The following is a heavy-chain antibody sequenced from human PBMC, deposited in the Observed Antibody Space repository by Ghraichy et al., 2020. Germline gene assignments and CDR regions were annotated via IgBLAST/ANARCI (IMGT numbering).Heavy chain of an antibody. CDR2: LSSGGST. D-gene: IGHD3-3*01. J-gene: IGHJ4*02. V-gene: IGHV3-53*01. CDR1: GFTVTSNY. CDR3: ARGSYDVLSGYQPYFDY. Sequence: CAASGFTVTSNYMSWVRQAPGKGLEWVSILSSGGSTYYADSVKGRFTSSRDNSKNTLYLQMNNLRTEDTAVYYCARGSYDVLSGYQPYFDYWGQGTLVTVSS.